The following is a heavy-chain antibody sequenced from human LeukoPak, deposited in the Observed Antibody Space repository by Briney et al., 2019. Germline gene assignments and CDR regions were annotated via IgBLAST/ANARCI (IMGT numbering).Heavy chain of an antibody. CDR1: GYTFTGYY. J-gene: IGHJ4*02. Sequence: ASVKVSCKASGYTFTGYYMHWVRQAPGQGLEWMGWISAYNGNTNYAQKLQGRVTMTTDTSTSTAYMELRSLRSDDTAVYYCARDGEGSYLDYWGQGTLVTVSS. D-gene: IGHD7-27*01. V-gene: IGHV1-18*04. CDR2: ISAYNGNT. CDR3: ARDGEGSYLDY.